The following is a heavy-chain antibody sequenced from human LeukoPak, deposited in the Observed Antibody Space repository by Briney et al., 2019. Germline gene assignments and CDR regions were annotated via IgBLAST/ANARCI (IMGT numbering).Heavy chain of an antibody. CDR1: GFTFSRHG. V-gene: IGHV3-23*01. J-gene: IGHJ4*02. CDR3: AKVDNMVRGIIAY. CDR2: ITPSGSVS. D-gene: IGHD3-10*01. Sequence: GGTLRLSCAAPGFTFSRHGINWVRQAPGKGLEWVSGITPSGSVSYYAESVKGRFTISRDNSKNTLFLQVNSLRDDDTAVYYCAKVDNMVRGIIAYWGQGTLVTVSS.